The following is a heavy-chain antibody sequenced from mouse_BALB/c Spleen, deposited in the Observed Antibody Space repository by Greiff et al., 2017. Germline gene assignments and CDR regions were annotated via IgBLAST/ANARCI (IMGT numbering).Heavy chain of an antibody. V-gene: IGHV5-9-4*01. CDR3: ARIDGYFQY. CDR1: GFTFSSYA. CDR2: ISSGGSYT. Sequence: EVKLQESGGGLVKPGGSLKLSCAASGFTFSSYAMSWVRQSPEKRLEWVAEISSGGSYTYYPDTVTGRFTISRDNAKNTLYLEMSSLRSEDTAMYYCARIDGYFQYWGQGTLVTVSA. D-gene: IGHD2-3*01. J-gene: IGHJ3*01.